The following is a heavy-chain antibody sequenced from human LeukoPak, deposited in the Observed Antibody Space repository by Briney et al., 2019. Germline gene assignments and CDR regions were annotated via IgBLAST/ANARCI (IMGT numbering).Heavy chain of an antibody. D-gene: IGHD3-9*01. CDR1: GGTFSSYA. CDR3: ARGNQDYDILTGHLYFDY. V-gene: IGHV1-69*05. J-gene: IGHJ4*02. Sequence: SVKVSCKASGGTFSSYAISWVRQAPGQGLEWMGGIIPIFGTANYAQKFQGRVTITTDESTSTAYMELSSLRSEDTAVYYCARGNQDYDILTGHLYFDYWGQGTLVTVSS. CDR2: IIPIFGTA.